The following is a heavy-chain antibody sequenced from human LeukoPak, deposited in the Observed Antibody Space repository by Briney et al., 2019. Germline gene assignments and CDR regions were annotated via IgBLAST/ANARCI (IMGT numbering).Heavy chain of an antibody. Sequence: GGSLRLSCAASGFTFSSYEMNWVRQAAGKGLEWVSYISSSGSTIYYADSVKGRFTISRDNAKNSLYLQMNSLRGEDTAVYYCAKDRPNFYETSGAYYKPKGDFWGQGSLVTVSS. V-gene: IGHV3-48*03. CDR2: ISSSGSTI. D-gene: IGHD3-10*01. CDR1: GFTFSSYE. J-gene: IGHJ4*02. CDR3: AKDRPNFYETSGAYYKPKGDF.